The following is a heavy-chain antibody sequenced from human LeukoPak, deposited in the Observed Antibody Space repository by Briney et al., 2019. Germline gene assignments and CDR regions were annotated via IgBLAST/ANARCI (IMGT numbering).Heavy chain of an antibody. V-gene: IGHV4-59*08. CDR3: ARHIYNWDDGVDH. CDR2: IDYRGRT. J-gene: IGHJ4*02. CDR1: GGTIRSYY. Sequence: AGTLCLTCTVSGGTIRSYYWGWIRQAPGKGLEWIGYIDYRGRTNYNPSLKSRVTISVDTFKNQFYQTLSSVTAADTGVYFGARHIYNWDDGVDHWGQGAMVIVSS. D-gene: IGHD1-20*01.